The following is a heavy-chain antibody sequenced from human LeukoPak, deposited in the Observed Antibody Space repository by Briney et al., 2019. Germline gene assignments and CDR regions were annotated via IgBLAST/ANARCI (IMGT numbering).Heavy chain of an antibody. CDR1: GYTFTGYY. V-gene: IGHV1-2*02. CDR2: INPNSGGT. CDR3: ARGDCSGGSCYGFDY. Sequence: ASVKVSCKSSGYTFTGYYMHWVRQAPGQGLEWMGWINPNSGGTNYAQKFQGRVTMTRDTSISTAYMELSRLRSDDTAVYYCARGDCSGGSCYGFDYWGQGTLVTVSS. J-gene: IGHJ4*02. D-gene: IGHD2-15*01.